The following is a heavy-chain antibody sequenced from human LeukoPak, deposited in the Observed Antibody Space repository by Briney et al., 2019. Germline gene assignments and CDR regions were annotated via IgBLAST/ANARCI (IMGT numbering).Heavy chain of an antibody. CDR3: ARDSYDSSGYYSGGNWFDP. V-gene: IGHV3-23*01. CDR1: GFTFSSYG. CDR2: ISGSGGST. D-gene: IGHD3-22*01. J-gene: IGHJ5*02. Sequence: GGSLRLSCAASGFTFSSYGMSWVRQAPGKGLEWVSAISGSGGSTYYADSVKGRFTISRDNSKNTLYLQMNSLRAEDTAVYYCARDSYDSSGYYSGGNWFDPWGQGTLVTVSS.